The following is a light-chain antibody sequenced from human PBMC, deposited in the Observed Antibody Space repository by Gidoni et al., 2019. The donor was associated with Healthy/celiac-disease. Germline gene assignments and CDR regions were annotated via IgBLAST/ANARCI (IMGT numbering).Light chain of an antibody. J-gene: IGKJ2*04. CDR3: QQYGSSPPTVSS. CDR1: QSVSSSY. CDR2: GAS. V-gene: IGKV3-20*01. Sequence: ETVLTQSPGTLSLSPGERATLSCRASQSVSSSYLAWYQQKPGQAPRLLIYGASSRATGIPDRFSGSGSGTDFTLTISRLEPEDFAVYYCQQYGSSPPTVSSFXXXTKLEIK.